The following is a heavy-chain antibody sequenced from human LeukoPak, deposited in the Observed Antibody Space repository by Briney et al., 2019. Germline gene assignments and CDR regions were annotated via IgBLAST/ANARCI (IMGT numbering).Heavy chain of an antibody. CDR2: ISGHDGNT. D-gene: IGHD2-8*01. J-gene: IGHJ3*01. Sequence: ASVRVSCKASGYSFSSYTITWGRQAPGQGLEWMGWISGHDGNTRYSQRFQDRTTMATDTSTSTAYMEVRSLRSDDTAVYYCARKKTLWLFDLRPTNDPLDLWGQGTKVTVTS. CDR3: ARKKTLWLFDLRPTNDPLDL. V-gene: IGHV1-18*04. CDR1: GYSFSSYT.